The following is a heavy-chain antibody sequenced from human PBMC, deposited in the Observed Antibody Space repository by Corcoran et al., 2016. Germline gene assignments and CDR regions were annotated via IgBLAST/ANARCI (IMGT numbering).Heavy chain of an antibody. V-gene: IGHV4-59*01. CDR1: GGSISSYY. CDR2: IYYSGST. J-gene: IGHJ4*02. Sequence: QVQLQESGPGLVKPSETLSLTCTVSGGSISSYYWSWIRQPPGKGLEWIGYIYYSGSTNYNPSLKSRVTISVDTSKNQFSLKLSSVTAADTAVYYCARCRYYYDSSGYSAPFDYWGQGTLVTVSS. D-gene: IGHD3-22*01. CDR3: ARCRYYYDSSGYSAPFDY.